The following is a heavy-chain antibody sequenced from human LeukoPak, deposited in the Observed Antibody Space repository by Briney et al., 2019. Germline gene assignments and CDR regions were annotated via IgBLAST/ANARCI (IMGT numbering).Heavy chain of an antibody. D-gene: IGHD3-10*01. Sequence: GRSLRLSCAASGFTYSSYGMHWVRQAPGKGREWVAVIWYDGTNKYYADSVKGRYTISRDNSKNTLYLQMNSLRAEDTAVYYCAREGLLCFGEYEDYYYYGMDVWGQGTTVTVSS. CDR2: IWYDGTNK. J-gene: IGHJ6*02. CDR3: AREGLLCFGEYEDYYYYGMDV. V-gene: IGHV3-33*01. CDR1: GFTYSSYG.